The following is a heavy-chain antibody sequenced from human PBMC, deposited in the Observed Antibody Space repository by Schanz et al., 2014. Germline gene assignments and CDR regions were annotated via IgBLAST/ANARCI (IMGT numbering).Heavy chain of an antibody. CDR1: GDTFSKYN. CDR2: IMPLRGIG. CDR3: ARLRGADPNGFDV. J-gene: IGHJ6*04. Sequence: QVQLVQSGPEVKKPGSSVKVSCQAFGDTFSKYNIMWVRQVPGQGLEWLGRIMPLRGIGNNAWKFQVRLTITADKAMNIPYIELNSRATQDTVVDNCARLRGADPNGFDVWGEGTTVTVSA. V-gene: IGHV1-69*02. D-gene: IGHD3-10*01.